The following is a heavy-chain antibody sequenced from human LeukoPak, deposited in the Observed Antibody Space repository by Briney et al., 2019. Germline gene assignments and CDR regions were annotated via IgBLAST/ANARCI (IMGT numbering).Heavy chain of an antibody. CDR2: IQQHGSET. CDR3: ATYSSSNGREFQY. V-gene: IGHV3-7*01. D-gene: IGHD2-2*01. J-gene: IGHJ1*01. CDR1: GFTFSNYW. Sequence: GGSLRLSCEGSGFTFSNYWMSWVRQAPGKGLEWVANIQQHGSETYYGDSVKGRFTISRDNAKNSLYLQMNSLRAEDTAVYYCATYSSSNGREFQYWGQGTLVTASS.